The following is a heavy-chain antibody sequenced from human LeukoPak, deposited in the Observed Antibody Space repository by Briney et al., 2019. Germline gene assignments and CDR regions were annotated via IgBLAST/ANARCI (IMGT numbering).Heavy chain of an antibody. CDR1: GYTFTNYY. CDR2: TDPIGGST. CDR3: ARDFPPYAEAPGWFDP. Sequence: ASVKVPCKASGYTFTNYYIHWVRQAPGQGLEWMGITDPIGGSTNYAQKFQGRVTMTRDTSISTAYMELSRLRSDDTAVYYCARDFPPYAEAPGWFDPWGQGTLVTVSS. V-gene: IGHV1-2*02. J-gene: IGHJ5*02. D-gene: IGHD3-16*01.